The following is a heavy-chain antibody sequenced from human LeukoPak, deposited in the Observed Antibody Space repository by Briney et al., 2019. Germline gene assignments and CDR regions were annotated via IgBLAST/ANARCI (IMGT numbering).Heavy chain of an antibody. J-gene: IGHJ3*02. Sequence: GGSLRLSCAASGFTVSNNYMSWVRQAPGKGLEWVSVIYSGGSTYYADSVKGRFTISRDNSKNTLYLQMNSLRAEDTAVYYCARAPLLWFGDHPGAFDIWGQGTMVTVSS. CDR2: IYSGGST. CDR3: ARAPLLWFGDHPGAFDI. V-gene: IGHV3-66*02. CDR1: GFTVSNNY. D-gene: IGHD3-10*01.